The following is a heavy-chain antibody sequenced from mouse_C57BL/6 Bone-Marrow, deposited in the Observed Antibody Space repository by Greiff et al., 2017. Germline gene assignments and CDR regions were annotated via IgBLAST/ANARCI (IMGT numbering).Heavy chain of an antibody. D-gene: IGHD1-1*01. J-gene: IGHJ3*01. V-gene: IGHV10-3*01. CDR1: GFTFNTYA. CDR2: IRRKSSNYAT. Sequence: EVNLVESGGGLVQPKGSLKLSCAASGFTFNTYAMHWVRQAPGKGLEWVARIRRKSSNYATYYADSVKDRFTISRDDSQSMLYLQMNNLKTEDTAMYYGVGVSMYYYGSSKAWFAYWGQGTLVTVSA. CDR3: VGVSMYYYGSSKAWFAY.